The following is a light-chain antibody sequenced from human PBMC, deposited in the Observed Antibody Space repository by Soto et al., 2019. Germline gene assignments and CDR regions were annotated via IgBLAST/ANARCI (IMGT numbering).Light chain of an antibody. J-gene: IGLJ1*01. CDR3: SSYTSSSTLGV. CDR2: AVS. Sequence: LTQPVSVSGSPGQSVTISCTGTSSDVGYYDYVSWYQQHPGKAPKLMIYAVSSRPSGVSNRFSGSKSGNTASLTISGLQAEDEADYYCSSYTSSSTLGVFGTGTEVTVL. CDR1: SSDVGYYDY. V-gene: IGLV2-14*01.